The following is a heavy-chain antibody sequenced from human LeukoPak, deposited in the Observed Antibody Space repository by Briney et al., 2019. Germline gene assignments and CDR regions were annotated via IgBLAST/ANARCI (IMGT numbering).Heavy chain of an antibody. Sequence: PGRSLRLSCAASGFTFSSYAMHWVRQAPGKGLEWVAVISYDGSNKYYADSVKGRFTISRDNSKNTLYLQMNSLRAEDTAVYYCARSGLLTPYGMDVWGQGTTVTVSS. CDR1: GFTFSSYA. CDR3: ARSGLLTPYGMDV. CDR2: ISYDGSNK. V-gene: IGHV3-30-3*01. D-gene: IGHD3/OR15-3a*01. J-gene: IGHJ6*02.